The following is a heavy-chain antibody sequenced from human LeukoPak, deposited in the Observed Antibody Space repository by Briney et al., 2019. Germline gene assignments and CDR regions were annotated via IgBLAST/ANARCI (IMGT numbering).Heavy chain of an antibody. CDR3: AKGVAAAGSYYYYYGMDV. CDR1: GFTFSSYA. V-gene: IGHV3-23*01. D-gene: IGHD6-13*01. CDR2: ISGSGSST. J-gene: IGHJ6*02. Sequence: PGGSLRLSCAASGFTFSSYAMNWVRQAPGKGLEWVSGISGSGSSTYYADSVKGRFTFSRDNPKNTLYLQMNSLRAEDTAVYYCAKGVAAAGSYYYYYGMDVWGQGTTVTVSS.